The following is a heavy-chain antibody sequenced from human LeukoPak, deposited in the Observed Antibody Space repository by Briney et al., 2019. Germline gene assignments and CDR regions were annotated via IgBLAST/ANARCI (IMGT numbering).Heavy chain of an antibody. Sequence: PGGSLRLSCAASGFTFSSYGMHWVRQAPGRGLVWVSRVNRDGSRISYAASVKGRFTISRDNAKTTVYLQMNSLTAEDTAAYFCARAATVVTSRGYYGMDLWGQGTTVTVSS. D-gene: IGHD4-23*01. CDR1: GFTFSSYG. J-gene: IGHJ6*02. V-gene: IGHV3-74*01. CDR2: VNRDGSRI. CDR3: ARAATVVTSRGYYGMDL.